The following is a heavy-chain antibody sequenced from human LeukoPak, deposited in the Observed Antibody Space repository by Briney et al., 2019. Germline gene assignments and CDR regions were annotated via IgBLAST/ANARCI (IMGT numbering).Heavy chain of an antibody. CDR3: ARRSYYDSSAIFDY. CDR1: GGSISSSSYY. D-gene: IGHD3-22*01. J-gene: IGHJ4*02. CDR2: LYYSGST. V-gene: IGHV4-39*01. Sequence: SETLSRTCTVSGGSISSSSYYWDWIRQPPGKGLEWFGSLYYSGSTYYNPSLKSRVTISVDPSKNQFSLKLSSVTAADTAVFYCARRSYYDSSAIFDYWGQGTLVTVSS.